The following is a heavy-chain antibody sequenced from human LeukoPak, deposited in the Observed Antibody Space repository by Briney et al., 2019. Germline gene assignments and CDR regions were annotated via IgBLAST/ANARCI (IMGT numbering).Heavy chain of an antibody. CDR3: ARVNWNYVDYYYYMDV. D-gene: IGHD1-7*01. CDR2: ISYDGSNK. CDR1: GFTFSSYA. V-gene: IGHV3-30*04. Sequence: GGSLRLSCAASGFTFSSYAMHWVRQAPGKGLEWVAVISYDGSNKYYADSVKGRFTISRDNSKNTLYLQMNSLRAEDTAVYYCARVNWNYVDYYYYMDVWGKGTTVTVSS. J-gene: IGHJ6*03.